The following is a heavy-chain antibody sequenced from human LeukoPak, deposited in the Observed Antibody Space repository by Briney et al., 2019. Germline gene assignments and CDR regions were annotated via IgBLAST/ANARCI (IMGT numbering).Heavy chain of an antibody. J-gene: IGHJ6*03. D-gene: IGHD6-13*01. Sequence: ASVKVSCKASGYTFTGYYMHWVRQAPGQGLEWMGWINPNSGGTNYAQKFQGRVTMTRDTSISTAYMELSRLRSDDTAVYYCARGRREAAYYYYYMDVWGKGTTVTVSS. CDR2: INPNSGGT. CDR1: GYTFTGYY. V-gene: IGHV1-2*02. CDR3: ARGRREAAYYYYYMDV.